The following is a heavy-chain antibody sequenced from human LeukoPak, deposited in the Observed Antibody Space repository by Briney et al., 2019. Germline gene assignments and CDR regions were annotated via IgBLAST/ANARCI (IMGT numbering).Heavy chain of an antibody. Sequence: PSETLSLTCTVSGHSISSGYYWGWIRQPPGKGLEWIGSIYHSGSTYYNPSLKSRVTISVDTSKNQFSLKLSSVSAADTAVYYCARDRGSTGTAASTGDVWGKGTTVTVSS. CDR1: GHSISSGYY. CDR3: ARDRGSTGTAASTGDV. J-gene: IGHJ6*04. CDR2: IYHSGST. D-gene: IGHD2-2*01. V-gene: IGHV4-38-2*02.